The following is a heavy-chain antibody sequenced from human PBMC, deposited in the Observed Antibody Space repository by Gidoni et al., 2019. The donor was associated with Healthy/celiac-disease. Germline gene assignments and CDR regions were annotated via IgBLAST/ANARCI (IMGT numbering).Heavy chain of an antibody. V-gene: IGHV3-30-3*01. D-gene: IGHD2-2*01. CDR1: RFTFSSYA. CDR2: ISYDGSNK. Sequence: QVQLVESGGGVVQPGRSLRLSCAASRFTFSSYAMHWVRQAPGKGLEWVAVISYDGSNKYYADSVKGRFTISRDNSKNTLYLQMNSLRAEDTAVYYCARDQDCSSTSCYDLTFDYWGQGTLVTVSS. CDR3: ARDQDCSSTSCYDLTFDY. J-gene: IGHJ4*02.